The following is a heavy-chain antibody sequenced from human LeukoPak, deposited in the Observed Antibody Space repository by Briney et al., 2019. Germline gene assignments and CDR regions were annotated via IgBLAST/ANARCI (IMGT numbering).Heavy chain of an antibody. J-gene: IGHJ4*02. V-gene: IGHV4-31*03. D-gene: IGHD1-1*01. CDR3: ARGFRGTADY. CDR2: IYQSGST. Sequence: SETLSLTCTVSGGSLSSGGYYWIWIRQHPGKGLEWIGYIYQSGSTYYNPSLKSRVTISVDTSKNQFSLKLSSVTAADTAVYYCARGFRGTADYWGQGTLVTVSS. CDR1: GGSLSSGGYY.